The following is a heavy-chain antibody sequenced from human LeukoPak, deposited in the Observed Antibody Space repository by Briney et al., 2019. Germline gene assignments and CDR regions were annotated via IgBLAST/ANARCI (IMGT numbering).Heavy chain of an antibody. V-gene: IGHV4-30-4*01. J-gene: IGHJ6*02. CDR2: IYYSGST. Sequence: SETLSLTCSVSGGSMNNRDYYWSWIRQPPGKGLEWLGYIYYSGSTYYNPSLKSRITISEDTPKNQFSLKLKSVTAADTAVYFWARNWGAAGWSNYYGMDVWGQGTTVIVSS. D-gene: IGHD7-27*01. CDR1: GGSMNNRDYY. CDR3: ARNWGAAGWSNYYGMDV.